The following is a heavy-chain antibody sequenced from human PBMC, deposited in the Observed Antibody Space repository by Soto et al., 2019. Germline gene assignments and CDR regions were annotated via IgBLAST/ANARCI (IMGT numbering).Heavy chain of an antibody. J-gene: IGHJ4*02. CDR1: GFTFSGYA. V-gene: IGHV3-23*01. CDR2: MSETAGNT. D-gene: IGHD2-15*01. Sequence: EVQLLESGGGLVQPGGSLRLSCAVSGFTFSGYAMTWVRQAPGKGLEWVSGMSETAGNTYYADSVKGRFTISRDNSKNTLYLQMNSLRAEDTALDYCAREDGGGPFDYWGQGTLVTVSS. CDR3: AREDGGGPFDY.